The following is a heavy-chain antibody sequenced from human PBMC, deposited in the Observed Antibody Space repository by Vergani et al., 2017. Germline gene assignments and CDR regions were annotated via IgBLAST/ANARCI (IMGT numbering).Heavy chain of an antibody. CDR1: GFTFSSYA. CDR2: ISYDGSNK. V-gene: IGHV3-30-3*01. CDR3: ARDNRLQGKRELYY. D-gene: IGHD1-26*01. Sequence: QVQLVESGGGVVQPGRSLRLSCAASGFTFSSYAMHWVRQAPGKGLEWVAVISYDGSNKYYADSVKGRFTISRDNSKNTLYLQMNSLRAEDTAVYYCARDNRLQGKRELYYWGQGTLVTVSS. J-gene: IGHJ4*02.